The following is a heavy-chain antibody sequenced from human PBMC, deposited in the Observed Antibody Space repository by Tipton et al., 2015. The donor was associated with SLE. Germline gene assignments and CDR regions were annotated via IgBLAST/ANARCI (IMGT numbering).Heavy chain of an antibody. CDR1: GYTFTGYY. CDR3: ARGQKLGMDNWFDP. J-gene: IGHJ5*02. V-gene: IGHV1-2*02. D-gene: IGHD7-27*01. Sequence: QSGPEVKKPGASVKVSCQASGYTFTGYYMHWVRQAPGQGLERIGWINPNSGGTNYAQQFQGRVAMTRDTSISTAYMELSRLRSDDTAVYYCARGQKLGMDNWFDPWGQGTLVTVSS. CDR2: INPNSGGT.